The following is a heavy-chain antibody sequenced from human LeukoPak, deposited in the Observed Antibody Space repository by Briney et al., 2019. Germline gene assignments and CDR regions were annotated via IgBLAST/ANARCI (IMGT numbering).Heavy chain of an antibody. CDR2: IWYDGSNK. CDR1: GFTFSSYG. V-gene: IGHV3-33*01. CDR3: ARDELGYCSSTSRYPFDY. Sequence: PGRSLRLSCAASGFTFSSYGMHWVRQAPGKGLEWVAVIWYDGSNKYYADSVKGRFTISRDNSKNTFYLQMNSLRAEDTAVYYCARDELGYCSSTSRYPFDYWGQGTLVTVSS. D-gene: IGHD2-2*01. J-gene: IGHJ4*02.